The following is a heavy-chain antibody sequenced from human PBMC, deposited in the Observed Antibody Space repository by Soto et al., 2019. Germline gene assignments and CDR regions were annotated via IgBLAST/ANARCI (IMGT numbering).Heavy chain of an antibody. CDR1: GFSFRDFS. CDR2: IDLSGATT. CDR3: AEDRGPDGSYSSDY. J-gene: IGHJ4*02. Sequence: GGSLRLSCAASGFSFRDFSMNWFRQAPGKGLEWVSFIDLSGATTYYRDSVKGRFTMPKDKSRKTVYLQMNSLRDEDTAIYYCAEDRGPDGSYSSDYWGQGALVTVSS. D-gene: IGHD1-26*01. V-gene: IGHV3-23*01.